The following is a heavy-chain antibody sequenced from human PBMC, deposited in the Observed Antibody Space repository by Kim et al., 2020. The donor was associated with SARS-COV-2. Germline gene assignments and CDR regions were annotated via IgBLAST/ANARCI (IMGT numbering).Heavy chain of an antibody. CDR2: IEAGSSPI. CDR1: GFTFNKYS. J-gene: IGHJ6*04. D-gene: IGHD1-1*01. V-gene: IGHV3-48*02. CDR3: ARDPDSVARGWYRMDL. Sequence: GGSLRLSCAASGFTFNKYSMNWIRQAPGKGLEWISLIEAGSSPIYYADSVKGRFTISRDNVKNLLYLQMNRLTDDDTGVYYCARDPDSVARGWYRMDLWGEGSAVSVSA.